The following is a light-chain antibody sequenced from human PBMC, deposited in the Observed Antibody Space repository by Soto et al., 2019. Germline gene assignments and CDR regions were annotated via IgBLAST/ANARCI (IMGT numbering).Light chain of an antibody. J-gene: IGLJ1*01. CDR3: AAWDDSLNGEV. CDR2: YDD. V-gene: IGLV1-36*01. Sequence: QSVLTQPPSVSEAPRQRVTISCSGSSSNIGNNAVNWYQQLPGKAPKLLIYYDDLLPSGVSDRFSGSKSGTSASLAISGLQSEDEADYYWAAWDDSLNGEVFGTGTKSPS. CDR1: SSNIGNNA.